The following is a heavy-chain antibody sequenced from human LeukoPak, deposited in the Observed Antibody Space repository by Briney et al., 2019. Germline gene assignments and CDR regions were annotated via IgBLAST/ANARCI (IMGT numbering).Heavy chain of an antibody. J-gene: IGHJ6*03. D-gene: IGHD3-10*01. CDR2: ISAYNGNT. V-gene: IGHV1-18*01. Sequence: ASVKVSCKASGYTFTSYGISWVRQAPGQGLEWMGWISAYNGNTNYAQKHQGRVTMTTDTSTSTAYMELRSLRSDDTAVYYCARGLNYYGSGSYEYYYYMDVWGKGTTVTISS. CDR3: ARGLNYYGSGSYEYYYYMDV. CDR1: GYTFTSYG.